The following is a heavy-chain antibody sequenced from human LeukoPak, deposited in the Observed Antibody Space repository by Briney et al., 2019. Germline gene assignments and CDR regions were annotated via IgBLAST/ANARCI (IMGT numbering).Heavy chain of an antibody. CDR1: GFPLSSYA. CDR2: TSSSDAGT. Sequence: GGSLRLSCAAFGFPLSSYAMSWVRQAPGKGLEWVSATSSSDAGTYHADSVRGRFTISRDNSKNTLYLQLNSLRAEDTAVYYCANHRLVVVSFDYWGQGILVTVSS. D-gene: IGHD3-22*01. V-gene: IGHV3-23*01. CDR3: ANHRLVVVSFDY. J-gene: IGHJ4*02.